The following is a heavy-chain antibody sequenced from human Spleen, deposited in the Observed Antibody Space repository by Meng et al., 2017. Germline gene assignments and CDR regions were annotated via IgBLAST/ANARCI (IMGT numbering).Heavy chain of an antibody. CDR1: GVTFDDYG. V-gene: IGHV3-20*04. J-gene: IGHJ4*02. CDR2: INWNGGST. CDR3: AKEPGGSSGYYLDY. D-gene: IGHD3-22*01. Sequence: GESLKISCAASGVTFDDYGMSWVRQAPGKGLEWVSGINWNGGSTGYADSVKGRFTISRDNAKNTLYLQMNSLRAEDTAVYYCAKEPGGSSGYYLDYWGQGTLVTVSS.